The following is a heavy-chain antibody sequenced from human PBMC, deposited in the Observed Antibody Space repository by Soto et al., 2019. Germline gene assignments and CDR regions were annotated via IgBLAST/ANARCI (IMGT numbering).Heavy chain of an antibody. V-gene: IGHV1-18*01. CDR1: GYSLDSFG. Sequence: QLVQSGAEVKKPGASMKVSCKASGYSLDSFGISWVRQAPGQGLEWMGRVNAHNPITKYAQKFQGRVTITRDTSTSTDYMEVRSLRSDDTAVYYCARDSRVGANSDACDVWGQGTMVTVSS. J-gene: IGHJ3*01. CDR3: ARDSRVGANSDACDV. D-gene: IGHD1-26*01. CDR2: VNAHNPIT.